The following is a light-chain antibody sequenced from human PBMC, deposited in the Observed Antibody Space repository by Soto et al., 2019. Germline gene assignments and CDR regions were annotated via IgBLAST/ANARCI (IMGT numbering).Light chain of an antibody. CDR2: GSS. CDR1: ESLTNN. Sequence: VLTQSPGALSLSPGERATLSCRATESLTNNLAWYQQRPGQAPRLLIYGSSSRATGIPDRFSGSGSGTDFTLTISRLEPEDFAVYYCQQYGSSQGTFGQGTKVDI. J-gene: IGKJ1*01. V-gene: IGKV3-20*01. CDR3: QQYGSSQGT.